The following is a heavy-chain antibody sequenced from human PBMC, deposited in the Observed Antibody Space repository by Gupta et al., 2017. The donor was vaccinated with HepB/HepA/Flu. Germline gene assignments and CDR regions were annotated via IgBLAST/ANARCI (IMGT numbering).Heavy chain of an antibody. V-gene: IGHV3-30*18. Sequence: QVQLVESGGGEVQPGRSLRLSCAASGFTFSSFSMHWVRKVPGEGLEWVGVISDEGNNQYYADYVKGRFTISRDNSKNAVYLQMNSLRTEDTAVYHCAKDRAFSGAVEYWGQGARVTVS. CDR2: ISDEGNNQ. J-gene: IGHJ4*02. D-gene: IGHD2-15*01. CDR3: AKDRAFSGAVEY. CDR1: GFTFSSFS.